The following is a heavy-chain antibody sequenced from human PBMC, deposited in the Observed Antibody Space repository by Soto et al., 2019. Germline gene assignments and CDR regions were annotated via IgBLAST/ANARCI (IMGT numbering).Heavy chain of an antibody. D-gene: IGHD2-8*01. Sequence: GESLRLSCVASGFTLSGYSMSWFRQAPGKGLEWVANMKQDGSEKYYVDSVKGRFTISRDNAKNSLYLQMNSLRVEDTAVYYCARGPQWTNAFASWGQGSMV. CDR1: GFTLSGYS. V-gene: IGHV3-7*01. CDR2: MKQDGSEK. CDR3: ARGPQWTNAFAS. J-gene: IGHJ3*01.